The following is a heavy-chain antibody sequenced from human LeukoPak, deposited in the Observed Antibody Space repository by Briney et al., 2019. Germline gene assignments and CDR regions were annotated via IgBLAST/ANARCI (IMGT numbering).Heavy chain of an antibody. CDR1: GGSITNNY. CDR2: FHDSEGN. CDR3: ARGDPSGRPGIGFDY. V-gene: IGHV4-59*01. Sequence: PSETLSLTCTVSGGSITNNYWSWIRQPPGKGLERGGHFHDSEGNNYNPSLKSRVSISLDTSKNQVSLTLRSVTAADTAVYYCARGDPSGRPGIGFDYWGQGTLVTVSS. J-gene: IGHJ4*02. D-gene: IGHD1-26*01.